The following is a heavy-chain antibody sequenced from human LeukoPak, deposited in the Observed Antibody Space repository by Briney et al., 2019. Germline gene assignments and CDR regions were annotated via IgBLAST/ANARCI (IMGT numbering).Heavy chain of an antibody. V-gene: IGHV4-34*01. J-gene: IGHJ3*02. Sequence: PSGTLSLTCAVYGGSFSGYYWSWIRQPPGKGLEWIGEINHSGSTNYNLSLKSRVTISVDTSKNQFSLMLSSVTAADTAVYYSARGGRPASKRSAFDIWGQGTMVTVSS. D-gene: IGHD1-14*01. CDR1: GGSFSGYY. CDR2: INHSGST. CDR3: ARGGRPASKRSAFDI.